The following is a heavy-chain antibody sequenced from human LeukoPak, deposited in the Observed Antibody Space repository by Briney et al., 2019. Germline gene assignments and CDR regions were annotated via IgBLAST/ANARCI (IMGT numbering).Heavy chain of an antibody. CDR2: IIPIFGTA. J-gene: IGHJ4*02. CDR1: GGTFSSYA. V-gene: IGHV1-69*13. Sequence: GASVKASCKASGGTFSSYAISWVRQAPGQGLEWMGGIIPIFGTANYAQKFQGRVTITADESTSTAYMELSSLRSEDTAVYYCASGRTTGTTINGYFDYWGQGTLVTVSS. D-gene: IGHD1-1*01. CDR3: ASGRTTGTTINGYFDY.